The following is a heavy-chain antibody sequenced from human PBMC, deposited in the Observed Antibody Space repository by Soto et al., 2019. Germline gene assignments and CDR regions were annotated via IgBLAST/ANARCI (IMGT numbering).Heavy chain of an antibody. CDR3: ARDRLRGYDSSGFYS. CDR1: GNTVPNYA. V-gene: IGHV1-18*01. CDR2: INPSDGNR. D-gene: IGHD3-22*01. J-gene: IGHJ4*02. Sequence: AASVKVSCKASGNTVPNYAIHWVRQAPGQGLEWMGWINPSDGNRNFAQKFEDRVTMTTATSTNTVFLELRSLKSDDTAIYYCARDRLRGYDSSGFYSWGQGTMVTVSS.